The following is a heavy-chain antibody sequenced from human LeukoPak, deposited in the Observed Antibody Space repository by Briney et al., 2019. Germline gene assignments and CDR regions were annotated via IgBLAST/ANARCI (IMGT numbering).Heavy chain of an antibody. CDR3: ARRGLVRAAFDI. V-gene: IGHV4-59*08. CDR1: GGSISSYY. Sequence: SETLSLTCTVSGGSISSYYWSWIRQPPGKGLEWIGYIYYSGSTNYNSSPKSRDTISEDTSKNQFSLKLSSVTAADTAVYYWARRGLVRAAFDIWGQGTMVTVSS. J-gene: IGHJ3*02. D-gene: IGHD6-19*01. CDR2: IYYSGST.